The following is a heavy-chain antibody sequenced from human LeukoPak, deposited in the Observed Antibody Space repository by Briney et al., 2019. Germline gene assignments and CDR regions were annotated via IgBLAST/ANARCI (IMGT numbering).Heavy chain of an antibody. Sequence: GASVKVSCKASGYTFTGYYMHWVRQAPGQGLEWMRWINPNSGGTNYAQKFQGRVTMTRDTSISTAYMELSRLRSDDTAVYYCARGYCSGGSCYGYWGQGTLVTVSS. D-gene: IGHD2-15*01. J-gene: IGHJ4*02. CDR3: ARGYCSGGSCYGY. CDR2: INPNSGGT. V-gene: IGHV1-2*02. CDR1: GYTFTGYY.